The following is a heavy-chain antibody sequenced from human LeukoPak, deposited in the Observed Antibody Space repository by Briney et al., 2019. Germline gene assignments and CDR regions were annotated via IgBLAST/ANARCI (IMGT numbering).Heavy chain of an antibody. CDR1: GFTFSSYA. CDR2: ISGSGGST. J-gene: IGHJ4*02. CDR3: AKVRVRVPINPGEFDY. Sequence: GGSLRLSCAASGFTFSSYAMSWVRQAPGKGLEWVSAISGSGGSTYYADSVKGRFTISRDNSKNTLYLQMNSLRAEDTAVYYCAKVRVRVPINPGEFDYWGQGTLVTVSS. V-gene: IGHV3-23*01. D-gene: IGHD3-10*02.